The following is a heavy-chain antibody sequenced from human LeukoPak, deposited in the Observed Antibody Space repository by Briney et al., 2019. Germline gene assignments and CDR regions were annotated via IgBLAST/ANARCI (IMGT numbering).Heavy chain of an antibody. CDR1: GGSISSYY. Sequence: PSETLSLTCTVSGGSISSYYWSWIRQPPGKGLEWIGYIYYSGSTNYNPSLKSRVTISVDTSKNQFSLKLSSVTAADTAVYYCARDYYDSSGPPYHYYMDVWGKGTTVTVSS. CDR3: ARDYYDSSGPPYHYYMDV. D-gene: IGHD3-22*01. V-gene: IGHV4-59*01. J-gene: IGHJ6*03. CDR2: IYYSGST.